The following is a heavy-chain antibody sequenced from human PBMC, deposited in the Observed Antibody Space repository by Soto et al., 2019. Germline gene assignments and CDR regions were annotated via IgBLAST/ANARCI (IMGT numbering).Heavy chain of an antibody. CDR1: GGTFNRYS. Sequence: QVHLVQAGAEVKKPGSSVKVSCRASGGTFNRYSISWVRQAPGQGLEWMGRIIPMFGITNYAQKFQGRVMITADKSPKTAFKEVSGPRSEDHAMVFCAAFYEGDCTTTTCYGDFDYWGQGTLVTVSS. CDR2: IIPMFGIT. V-gene: IGHV1-69*02. D-gene: IGHD2-2*01. CDR3: AAFYEGDCTTTTCYGDFDY. J-gene: IGHJ4*02.